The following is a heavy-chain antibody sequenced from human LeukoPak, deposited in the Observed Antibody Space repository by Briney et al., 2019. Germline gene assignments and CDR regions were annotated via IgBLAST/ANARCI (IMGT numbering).Heavy chain of an antibody. V-gene: IGHV3-23*01. CDR3: AKDPIPGYSYGDYYYYGMDV. CDR2: ISGSGGST. Sequence: GGSLRLSCAASGFTFSSYAMSWVRQAPGKGLEWVSAISGSGGSTYYADSVKGRFTISRDNSKNTLYLQMNSLRAEDTAVYYCAKDPIPGYSYGDYYYYGMDVWGQGTTVTVSS. CDR1: GFTFSSYA. D-gene: IGHD5-18*01. J-gene: IGHJ6*02.